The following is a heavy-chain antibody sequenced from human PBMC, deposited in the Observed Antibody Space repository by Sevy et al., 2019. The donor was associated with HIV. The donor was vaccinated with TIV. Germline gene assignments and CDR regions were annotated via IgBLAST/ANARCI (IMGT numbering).Heavy chain of an antibody. CDR2: IIPIFGTA. V-gene: IGHV1-69*13. CDR3: ARDWGAYGSGSYYKHDYYYYYGMDV. Sequence: ASVKVSCKASGGTFSSYAMSWVRQAPGQGLEWMGGIIPIFGTANYAQKFQGRVTITADESTSTAYMELSSLRSEDTAVYYCARDWGAYGSGSYYKHDYYYYYGMDVWGQGSTVTVSS. CDR1: GGTFSSYA. D-gene: IGHD3-10*01. J-gene: IGHJ6*02.